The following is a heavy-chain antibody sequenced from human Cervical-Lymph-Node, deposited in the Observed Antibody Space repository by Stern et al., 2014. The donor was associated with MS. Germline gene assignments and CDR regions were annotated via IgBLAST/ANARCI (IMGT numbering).Heavy chain of an antibody. D-gene: IGHD2-21*02. Sequence: QDQLVQSGAEVKKSGSSVKVSCKASGGAFNTYPINWVRQARGRALEWMGGIIPIFGTPNYAQRFKGRVTIGADEATTTAYMELSSLTYEDTAVYYCATPVSVTVGAMDVWGQGTAVTVSS. CDR3: ATPVSVTVGAMDV. CDR2: IIPIFGTP. J-gene: IGHJ6*02. CDR1: GGAFNTYP. V-gene: IGHV1-69*12.